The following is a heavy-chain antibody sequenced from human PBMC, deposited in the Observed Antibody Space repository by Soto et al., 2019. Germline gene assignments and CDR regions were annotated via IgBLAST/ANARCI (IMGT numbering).Heavy chain of an antibody. V-gene: IGHV1-18*01. CDR1: GYAFINYA. CDR2: ISPSNDNS. Sequence: QVQLVQSGAEVKKPGTSVKVSCKASGYAFINYAVTWVRQAPGEGLEWMGWISPSNDNSYSAQKFQDRVTMFTETSSTPAYLELRRLTSDDTAFYYCSREGGNTGTSDYWGQGTLGTVSS. J-gene: IGHJ4*02. D-gene: IGHD1-7*01. CDR3: SREGGNTGTSDY.